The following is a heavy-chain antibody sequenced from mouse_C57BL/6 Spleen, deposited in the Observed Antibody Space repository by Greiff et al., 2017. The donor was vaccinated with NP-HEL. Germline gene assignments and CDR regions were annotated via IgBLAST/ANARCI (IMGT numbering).Heavy chain of an antibody. D-gene: IGHD3-3*01. V-gene: IGHV1-69*01. CDR3: ARWGDHYFDY. CDR1: GYTFTSYW. J-gene: IGHJ2*01. CDR2: IDPSDSYT. Sequence: VQLQQPGAELVMPGASVKLSCKASGYTFTSYWMHWVKQRPGQGLEWIGEIDPSDSYTNYNQKFKGKSTLTVDKSSSTAYMQLSSLTSEDSAVYYCARWGDHYFDYWGQGTTLTVSS.